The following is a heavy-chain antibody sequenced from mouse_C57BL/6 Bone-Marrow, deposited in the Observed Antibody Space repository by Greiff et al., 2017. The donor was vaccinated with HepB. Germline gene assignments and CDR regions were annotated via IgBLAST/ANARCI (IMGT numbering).Heavy chain of an antibody. V-gene: IGHV1-69*01. CDR3: ARLDYGSSYGY. CDR2: IDPSDSYT. Sequence: VKLQQPGAELVMPGASVKLSCKASGYTFTSYWMHWVKQRPGQGLEWIGEIDPSDSYTNYNQKFKGKSTLTVDKSSSTAYMQLSSLTSEDSAVYYCARLDYGSSYGYWGQGTTLTVSS. CDR1: GYTFTSYW. D-gene: IGHD1-1*01. J-gene: IGHJ2*01.